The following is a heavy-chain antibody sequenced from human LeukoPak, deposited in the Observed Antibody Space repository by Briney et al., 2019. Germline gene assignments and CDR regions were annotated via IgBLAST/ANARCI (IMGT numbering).Heavy chain of an antibody. J-gene: IGHJ1*01. CDR3: ATYSSSNGREFQY. CDR1: GFTFSSYG. Sequence: GGSLRLSCAASGFTFSSYGMHWVRQAPGKGLEWVAFIRYDGSNKYYADSVKGRFTISRDNAKNSLYLQMNSLRAEDTAVYYCATYSSSNGREFQYWGQGTLVTVSS. V-gene: IGHV3-30*02. D-gene: IGHD2-2*01. CDR2: IRYDGSNK.